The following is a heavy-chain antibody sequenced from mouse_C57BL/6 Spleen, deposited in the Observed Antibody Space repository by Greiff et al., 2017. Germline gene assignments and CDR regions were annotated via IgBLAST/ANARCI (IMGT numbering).Heavy chain of an antibody. CDR2: IYPGDGDT. CDR3: ARSPYYDRYFDV. V-gene: IGHV1-82*01. D-gene: IGHD2-4*01. Sequence: QVQLQQSGPELVKPGASVKISCKASGYAFSSSWMNWAKQRPGKGLEWIGRIYPGDGDTNYNGKFKGKATLTADKSSSTAYMQLSSLTSEDSAVYFCARSPYYDRYFDVWGTGTTVTVSS. CDR1: GYAFSSSW. J-gene: IGHJ1*03.